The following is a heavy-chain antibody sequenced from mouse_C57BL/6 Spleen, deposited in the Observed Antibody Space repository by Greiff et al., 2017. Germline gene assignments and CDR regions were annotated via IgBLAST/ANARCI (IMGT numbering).Heavy chain of an antibody. Sequence: EVKLVESGGGLVKPGGSLKLSCAASGFTFSSYAMSWVRQTPEKRLEWVATISDGGSYTYYPDNVKGRFTISRDNAKNNLYLQMSHLKSEDTAMYYCARGERLGHYFDYWGQGTTLTVSS. J-gene: IGHJ2*01. V-gene: IGHV5-4*03. CDR1: GFTFSSYA. CDR2: ISDGGSYT. CDR3: ARGERLGHYFDY. D-gene: IGHD4-1*01.